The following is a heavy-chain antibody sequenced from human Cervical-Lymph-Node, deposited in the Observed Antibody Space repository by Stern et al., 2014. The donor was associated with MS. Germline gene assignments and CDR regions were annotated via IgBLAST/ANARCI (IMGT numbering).Heavy chain of an antibody. D-gene: IGHD2-21*01. V-gene: IGHV1-69*01. CDR1: GGTFSKFP. J-gene: IGHJ5*02. CDR3: ALSSESGVRWCALGYDL. CDR2: IFPVFGSP. Sequence: VQLVESGAELTKPATTVTVSCKASGGTFSKFPSSWVRQAPGQGLAWMGGIFPVFGSPTYGQDFKGRVTITADVSTSAVYMELSSLRSDDTAVYYCALSSESGVRWCALGYDLWGQGTLVTVSS.